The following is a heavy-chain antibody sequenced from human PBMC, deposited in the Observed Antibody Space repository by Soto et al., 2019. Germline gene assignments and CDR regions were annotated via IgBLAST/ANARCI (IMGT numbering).Heavy chain of an antibody. J-gene: IGHJ4*02. D-gene: IGHD3-22*01. CDR1: GGSIISSNW. CDR2: IYHSGRT. Sequence: SDTLSLTCAVSGGSIISSNWWTWVRQPPGKGLEWIGEIYHSGRTNYNPSLKSRVTISVDKSKNQFSLNMNSVTAADTAVYYCARVDYYDSRPFEYWGQGTPVTVS. CDR3: ARVDYYDSRPFEY. V-gene: IGHV4-4*02.